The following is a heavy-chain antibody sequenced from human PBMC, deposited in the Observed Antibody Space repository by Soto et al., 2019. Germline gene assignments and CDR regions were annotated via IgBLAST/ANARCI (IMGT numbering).Heavy chain of an antibody. J-gene: IGHJ4*02. V-gene: IGHV3-7*05. CDR3: ASPQQWLGQRGDFAF. D-gene: IGHD6-19*01. CDR2: IRQDGSDK. CDR1: GFTFSSYW. Sequence: EVQLVESGGGLVQPGGSLRLSCAASGFTFSSYWMSWVRQAPGKGLEWVANIRQDGSDKYYVDSVMGRFTISRDNSKNSLYLQMNSLRAEDTAIYFCASPQQWLGQRGDFAFWGQGTLVTVSS.